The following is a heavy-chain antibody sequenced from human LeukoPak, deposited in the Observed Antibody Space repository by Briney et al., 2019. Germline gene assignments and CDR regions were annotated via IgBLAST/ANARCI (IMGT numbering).Heavy chain of an antibody. CDR1: GDSIRSYY. CDR2: IYYNGRT. V-gene: IGHV4-59*12. CDR3: ARDATRYSSSSGGLDY. D-gene: IGHD6-6*01. J-gene: IGHJ4*02. Sequence: PSETLSLTCTVSGDSIRSYYWSWIRQSPGKGLEWIAYIYYNGRTDHNPSLKSRVTISLDMSKNQFSLKLSSVTAADTAVYYCARDATRYSSSSGGLDYWGQGTLVTVSS.